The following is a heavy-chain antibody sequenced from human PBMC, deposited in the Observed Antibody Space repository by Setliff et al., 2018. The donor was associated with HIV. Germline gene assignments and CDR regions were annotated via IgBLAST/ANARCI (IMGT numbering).Heavy chain of an antibody. V-gene: IGHV1-8*01. D-gene: IGHD1-7*01. Sequence: ASVKVSCKASGYIFTSYDINWVRQATGQGLEWMGWINPNSGNAGYAQKFQDRVTMTRNTSINTAYMELSGLRSEDTAVYYWARNYNNWNYGIRAKLFEPWGQGTLVTAPQ. CDR3: ARNYNNWNYGIRAKLFEP. CDR1: GYIFTSYD. J-gene: IGHJ5*02. CDR2: INPNSGNA.